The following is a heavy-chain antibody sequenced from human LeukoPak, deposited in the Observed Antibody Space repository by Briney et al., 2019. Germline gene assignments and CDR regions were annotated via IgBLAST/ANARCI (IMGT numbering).Heavy chain of an antibody. J-gene: IGHJ4*02. Sequence: PGGSLRLSCAASGFTFSSYSMNWVRQAPGKGLELVSTLSGSGDSTYYADSVKGRFTISKDNSKNTLYLQMNSLRAEDTAVYYCAKVLSLRRFDWVLYIDHWGQGTLVTVSS. D-gene: IGHD3-9*01. CDR1: GFTFSSYS. CDR3: AKVLSLRRFDWVLYIDH. CDR2: LSGSGDST. V-gene: IGHV3-23*01.